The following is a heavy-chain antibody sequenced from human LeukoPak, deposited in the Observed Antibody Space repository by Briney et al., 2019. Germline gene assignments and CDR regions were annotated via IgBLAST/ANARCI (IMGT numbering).Heavy chain of an antibody. CDR1: GFTFSSYA. Sequence: GGSLRLSCAASGFTFSSYAMSWVRQAPGKGLEWVSGISGSGGSTYYADSVKGRFTIPRDNSKNTLYLQMNSLRAEDTAVYYCAKDRMGYSSSWFDYWGQGTLVTVSS. CDR2: ISGSGGST. J-gene: IGHJ4*02. CDR3: AKDRMGYSSSWFDY. D-gene: IGHD6-13*01. V-gene: IGHV3-23*01.